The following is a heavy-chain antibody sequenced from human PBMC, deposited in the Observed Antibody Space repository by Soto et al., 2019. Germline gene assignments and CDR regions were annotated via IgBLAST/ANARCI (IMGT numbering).Heavy chain of an antibody. CDR1: GYIFTGYY. V-gene: IGHV1-2*02. Sequence: GXSVKVSCKASGYIFTGYYLHWVRHAPVQGLEWMGWISPTSGGTNYAQKFQGRVTMTRDTSISTAYMEVRSLRSDDTAVYYCACEGVVLPDSPSHFDYWGQGTLVTVSS. CDR2: ISPTSGGT. J-gene: IGHJ4*02. D-gene: IGHD2-15*01. CDR3: ACEGVVLPDSPSHFDY.